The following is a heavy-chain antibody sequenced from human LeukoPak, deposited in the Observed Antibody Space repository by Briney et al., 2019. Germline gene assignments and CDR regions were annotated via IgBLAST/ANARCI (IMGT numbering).Heavy chain of an antibody. D-gene: IGHD6-13*01. CDR3: AKDRGSSSWYNDY. Sequence: PGGSLRLSCAASGFTVSSDYMSWVRQAPGKGLEWVSAISGSAGGTYYADSVKGRFTISRDNSKNTLYLQMNSLRAEDTAVYYCAKDRGSSSWYNDYWGQGTLVTVSS. CDR1: GFTVSSDY. CDR2: ISGSAGGT. V-gene: IGHV3-23*01. J-gene: IGHJ4*02.